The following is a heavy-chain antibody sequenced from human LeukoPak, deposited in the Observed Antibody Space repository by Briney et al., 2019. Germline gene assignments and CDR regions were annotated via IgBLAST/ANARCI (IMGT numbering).Heavy chain of an antibody. V-gene: IGHV3-23*01. CDR1: GFTFSSYA. J-gene: IGHJ4*02. D-gene: IGHD3-10*01. Sequence: GGSLTLSCAASGFTFSSYAMSWVRQAPGKGLEWVSAISGSGGSTYYADPVKGRFTIARDNSKNTLYLQMNSLRAEDTAVYYCAKGTRQKLKWFGKLSVYYFDYWGQGTLGTVSA. CDR2: ISGSGGST. CDR3: AKGTRQKLKWFGKLSVYYFDY.